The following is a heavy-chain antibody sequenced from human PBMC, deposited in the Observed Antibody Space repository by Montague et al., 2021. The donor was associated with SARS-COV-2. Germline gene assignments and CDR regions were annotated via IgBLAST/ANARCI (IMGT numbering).Heavy chain of an antibody. CDR1: GGSISSGSYY. CDR3: ARTVVVPAAMSRYYGMDV. CDR2: IYISGST. V-gene: IGHV4-61*02. J-gene: IGHJ6*02. D-gene: IGHD2-2*01. Sequence: TLSLTCSVSGGSISSGSYYLSWIRQPAGKGLEWIGRIYISGSTNYNPSLKSRVTMSVDTSKNQFSLKLSSVTAADTAVYYCARTVVVPAAMSRYYGMDVWGQGTSVTVSS.